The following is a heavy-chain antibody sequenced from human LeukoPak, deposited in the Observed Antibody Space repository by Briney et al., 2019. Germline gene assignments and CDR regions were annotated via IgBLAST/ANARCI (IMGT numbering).Heavy chain of an antibody. J-gene: IGHJ2*01. V-gene: IGHV4-34*01. CDR3: ARGRTYYYDSSGYYRPRYFDL. CDR1: GFTFSSYS. D-gene: IGHD3-22*01. Sequence: GSLRLSCAASGFTFSSYSMNRVRQPPGKGLEWIGEINHSGSTNYNPSLKSRVTISVDTSKNQFSLKLSSVTAADTAVYYCARGRTYYYDSSGYYRPRYFDLWGRGTLVTVSS. CDR2: INHSGST.